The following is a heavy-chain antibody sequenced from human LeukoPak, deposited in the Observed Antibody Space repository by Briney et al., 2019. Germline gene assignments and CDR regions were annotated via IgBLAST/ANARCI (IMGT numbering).Heavy chain of an antibody. J-gene: IGHJ5*02. Sequence: SETLSLTCTVSGGSISSYYWSWIRQPAGKGLEWIGRIYTSGSTNYNPSLKSRVTMSVDTSKNQFSLKPSSVTAADTAVYYCAREDRDYDFWSGYPQYNWFDPWGQRTLVTVSS. CDR2: IYTSGST. V-gene: IGHV4-4*07. CDR1: GGSISSYY. D-gene: IGHD3-3*01. CDR3: AREDRDYDFWSGYPQYNWFDP.